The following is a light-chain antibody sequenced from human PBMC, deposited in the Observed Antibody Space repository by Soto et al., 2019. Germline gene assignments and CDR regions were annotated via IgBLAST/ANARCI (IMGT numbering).Light chain of an antibody. Sequence: EIVLTQSPGTLSLSPGERATLSCRASQTVSSSYLAWYQQKPGQAPRLLIYVASTRATGIPDRFSGSGSGTDFTLTISRLEPEDFAVYYCQQYGRLPWTFGQGTNVEIK. V-gene: IGKV3-20*01. CDR2: VAS. CDR1: QTVSSSY. CDR3: QQYGRLPWT. J-gene: IGKJ1*01.